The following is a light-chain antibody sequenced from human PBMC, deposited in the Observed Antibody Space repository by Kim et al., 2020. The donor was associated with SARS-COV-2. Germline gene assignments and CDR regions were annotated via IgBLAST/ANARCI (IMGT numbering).Light chain of an antibody. CDR3: QQYGSSPFT. V-gene: IGKV3-20*01. J-gene: IGKJ3*01. Sequence: EIVLTQSPGTLSLSPGERATLSCRASQSVSSTYFAWYQQKPGQAPRLLIYGASSRATGIPDRFSGSGSGTDFTLTISRLEPEDFAVYYYQQYGSSPFTLGPGTKVDIK. CDR2: GAS. CDR1: QSVSSTY.